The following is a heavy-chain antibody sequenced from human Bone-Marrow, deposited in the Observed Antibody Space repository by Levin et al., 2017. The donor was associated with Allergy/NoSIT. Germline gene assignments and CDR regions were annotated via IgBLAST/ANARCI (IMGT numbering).Heavy chain of an antibody. CDR1: GFTFSRYW. J-gene: IGHJ4*02. CDR2: IKEDGSAK. CDR3: ASAQNWGSSY. D-gene: IGHD7-27*01. Sequence: GGSLRLSCAGSGFTFSRYWMSWVRQAPGKGLEWLANIKEDGSAKYYVDSVKGRFTISRDNAKNSLYLQVNSLRAEDTAVYFCASAQNWGSSYWGQGTLVTGAS. V-gene: IGHV3-7*01.